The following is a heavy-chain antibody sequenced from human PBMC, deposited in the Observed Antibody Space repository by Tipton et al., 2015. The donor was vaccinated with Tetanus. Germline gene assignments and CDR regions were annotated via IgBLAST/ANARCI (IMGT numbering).Heavy chain of an antibody. CDR2: ITYSAST. CDR1: GSSMSSYY. CDR3: ARVKVSVYGPQVNYFLDS. Sequence: TLSLTCSVSGSSMSSYYWSWIRQTPGERLEWIVYITYSASTKYNPSFRSRVTMSLQASKNEFSLRLSSVTAADTAVYHCARVKVSVYGPQVNYFLDSWGQGTLVTVSS. J-gene: IGHJ4*02. D-gene: IGHD2-8*01. V-gene: IGHV4-59*01.